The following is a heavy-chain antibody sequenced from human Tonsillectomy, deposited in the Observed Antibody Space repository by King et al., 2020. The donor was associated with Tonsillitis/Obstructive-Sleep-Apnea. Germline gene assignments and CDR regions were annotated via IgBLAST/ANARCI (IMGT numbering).Heavy chain of an antibody. V-gene: IGHV4-59*01. CDR2: VTDSGNT. D-gene: IGHD3-3*01. J-gene: IGHJ6*04. Sequence: VQLQESGPGLVKPSETLSLTCTVSGGYISSYYWSWIRQTPGKRLEWIGYVTDSGNTKYSSSLKSRLIMSVDTSKKQFSLRLNSVTAADTAVYYCARGEGSVLYDRGSGYYPLDVWGKGTPVTVSS. CDR3: ARGEGSVLYDRGSGYYPLDV. CDR1: GGYISSYY.